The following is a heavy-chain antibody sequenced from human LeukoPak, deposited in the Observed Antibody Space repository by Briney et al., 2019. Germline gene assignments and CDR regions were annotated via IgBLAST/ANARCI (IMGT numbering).Heavy chain of an antibody. Sequence: GGSPRLSCAASGFTFSSYWMSWVRQAPGKGLEWVANIKQDGSEKYYVDSVKGRFTISRDNAKNSLYLQMNSLRAEDTAVYYCARGSVSAPYYFDYWGQGTLVTVSS. V-gene: IGHV3-7*01. CDR2: IKQDGSEK. D-gene: IGHD2-2*01. J-gene: IGHJ4*02. CDR1: GFTFSSYW. CDR3: ARGSVSAPYYFDY.